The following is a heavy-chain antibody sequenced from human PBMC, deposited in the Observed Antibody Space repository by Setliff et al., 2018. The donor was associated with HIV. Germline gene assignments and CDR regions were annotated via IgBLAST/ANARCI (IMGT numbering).Heavy chain of an antibody. CDR1: GGSVSGHY. J-gene: IGHJ6*02. V-gene: IGHV4-34*01. Sequence: PSETLSLTCAVYGGSVSGHYWGWFRQPPGKGLEWIGEITPNGRTNYIPSLKSRVTMSLDTPKSQFSLKLSSVTAADTAVYYCARALSEGGYSYGYYYYYGMDVWGQGTTVTVSS. CDR2: ITPNGRT. D-gene: IGHD5-18*01. CDR3: ARALSEGGYSYGYYYYYGMDV.